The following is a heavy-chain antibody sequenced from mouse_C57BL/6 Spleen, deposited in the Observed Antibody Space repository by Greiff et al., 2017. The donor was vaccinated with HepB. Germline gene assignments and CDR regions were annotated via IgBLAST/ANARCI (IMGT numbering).Heavy chain of an antibody. D-gene: IGHD1-1*01. CDR2: ISYDGSN. CDR1: GYSITSGYY. V-gene: IGHV3-6*01. Sequence: VQLKESGPGLVKPSQSLSLTCSVTGYSITSGYYWNWIRQFPGNKLEWMGYISYDGSNNYNPSLKNRISITRDTSKNQFFLKLNSVTTEDTATYYCARGEITTVVASGAMDYWGQGTSVTVSS. J-gene: IGHJ4*01. CDR3: ARGEITTVVASGAMDY.